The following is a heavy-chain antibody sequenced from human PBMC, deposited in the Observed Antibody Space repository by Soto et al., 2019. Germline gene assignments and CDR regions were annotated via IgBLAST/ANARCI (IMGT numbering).Heavy chain of an antibody. D-gene: IGHD3-10*01. CDR3: ARDQSRFGLNWFDP. CDR1: GFTFSSYG. Sequence: GGSLRLSCAASGFTFSSYGMHWVRQAPGKGLEWVAVIWYDGSNKYYADSVKGRFTISRDNSKNTLYLQMNSLRAEDTAVYYCARDQSRFGLNWFDPWGQGTLVTVSS. J-gene: IGHJ5*02. V-gene: IGHV3-33*01. CDR2: IWYDGSNK.